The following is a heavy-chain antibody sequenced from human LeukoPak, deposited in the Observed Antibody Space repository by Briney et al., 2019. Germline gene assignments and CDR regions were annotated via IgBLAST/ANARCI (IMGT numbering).Heavy chain of an antibody. CDR3: ASQASGYSIYFDY. CDR2: IKQDGSEK. D-gene: IGHD4-23*01. V-gene: IGHV3-7*03. J-gene: IGHJ4*02. CDR1: GFTFSSYW. Sequence: PGGSLRLSCAASGFTFSSYWMSWVRQAPGKGLEWVANIKQDGSEKYYVDSVKGRFTISRDNAKNSLYLQMNSLRAEDTAVYYCASQASGYSIYFDYWGQGTLVTVSS.